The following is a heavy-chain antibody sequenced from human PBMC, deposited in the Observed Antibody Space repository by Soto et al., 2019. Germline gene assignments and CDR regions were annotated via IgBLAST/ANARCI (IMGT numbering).Heavy chain of an antibody. CDR2: ISYTGGDQ. CDR1: GFTFSTYA. CDR3: ARDGFLESSGVYSDS. V-gene: IGHV3-30*14. Sequence: QVQLVQSGGGAVQPGASLRLSCAASGFTFSTYALHWVRQAPGKGLEWVAFISYTGGDQYYADSVKGRFTISRDNSKNTVSLQMTSLKDEDAAVYYCARDGFLESSGVYSDSWGQGALVTDSS. J-gene: IGHJ4*02. D-gene: IGHD6-19*01.